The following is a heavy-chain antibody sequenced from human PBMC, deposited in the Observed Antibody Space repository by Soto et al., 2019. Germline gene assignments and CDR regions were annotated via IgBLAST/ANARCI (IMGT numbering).Heavy chain of an antibody. CDR3: ARDRGGSYFDY. J-gene: IGHJ4*02. CDR1: GFTFSSYG. D-gene: IGHD1-26*01. CDR2: IWYDGSNK. V-gene: IGHV3-33*01. Sequence: GGSLRLSCAASGFTFSSYGMHWVRQAPGKGLEWVAVIWYDGSNKYYADSVKGRFTISRDNSKNTLYLQMNSLRAEDTAVYYCARDRGGSYFDYWGQGTLVTVSS.